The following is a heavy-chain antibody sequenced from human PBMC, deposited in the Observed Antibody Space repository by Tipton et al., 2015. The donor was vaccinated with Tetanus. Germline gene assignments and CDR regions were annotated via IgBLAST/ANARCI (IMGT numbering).Heavy chain of an antibody. CDR3: ARRGEARANWFDS. CDR2: ISYSSTSV. CDR1: GFTFSSFG. Sequence: SLRLSCEASGFTFSSFGMHWVRQAPGKGLEWVSYISYSSTSVYYVDSVKGRFVVSRDNAKNSLYLQMNTLRDDDTAVYYCARRGEARANWFDSWGQGTLVTVSS. V-gene: IGHV3-48*02. J-gene: IGHJ5*01. D-gene: IGHD2-21*01.